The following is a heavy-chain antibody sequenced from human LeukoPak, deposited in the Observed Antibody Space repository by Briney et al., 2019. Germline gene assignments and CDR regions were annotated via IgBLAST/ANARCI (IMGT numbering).Heavy chain of an antibody. CDR1: GHTLTDLS. Sequence: ASVKVSCKVSGHTLTDLSTHWVRQAPGRGLEWMEGIDPEDGETIYAQKFQGRVTMTEDTSTDTAYMELSSLRSEDTAVYYCATGGIYSLLDYWGQGTLVTVSS. V-gene: IGHV1-24*01. D-gene: IGHD1-26*01. CDR3: ATGGIYSLLDY. CDR2: IDPEDGET. J-gene: IGHJ4*02.